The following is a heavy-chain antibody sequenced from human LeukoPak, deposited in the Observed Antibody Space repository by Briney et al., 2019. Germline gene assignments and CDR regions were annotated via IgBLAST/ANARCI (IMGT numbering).Heavy chain of an antibody. CDR2: IYYSGST. Sequence: SSETLSLTCTVSGGSISSYYWNWIRQPPGKGLEWIGYIYYSGSTNYNPSLKSRVTISVDTSKNQFSLKLSSVTAADTAVYYCARGLGLLYYYYMDVWGKGTTVTVSS. CDR3: ARGLGLLYYYYMDV. J-gene: IGHJ6*03. CDR1: GGSISSYY. V-gene: IGHV4-59*01. D-gene: IGHD7-27*01.